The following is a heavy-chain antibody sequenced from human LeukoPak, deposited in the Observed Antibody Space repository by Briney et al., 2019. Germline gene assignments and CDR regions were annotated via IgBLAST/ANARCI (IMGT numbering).Heavy chain of an antibody. D-gene: IGHD3-16*02. V-gene: IGHV3-23*01. CDR3: AKFSIMITFGGVIVNYFDY. CDR1: GFTFSSYA. CDR2: ISGSGGST. Sequence: GGSLRLSCAASGFTFSSYAMSWVRQAPGQGLEWVSAISGSGGSTYYADSVKGRFTISRDNSKNTLYLQMNSLRAEDTAVYYCAKFSIMITFGGVIVNYFDYWGQGTLVTVSS. J-gene: IGHJ4*02.